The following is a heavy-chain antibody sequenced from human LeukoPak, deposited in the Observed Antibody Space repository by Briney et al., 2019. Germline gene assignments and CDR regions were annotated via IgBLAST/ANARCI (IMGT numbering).Heavy chain of an antibody. Sequence: SETLSLTCTVYGGSFSGYYWSWIRQPPGKGLEWIGEINHSGSTNYNPSLKSRVTISVDTSKNQFSLKLSSATAADTALYYCARGEPATLSYWGQGTLVTVSS. CDR1: GGSFSGYY. D-gene: IGHD2-15*01. CDR3: ARGEPATLSY. CDR2: INHSGST. J-gene: IGHJ4*02. V-gene: IGHV4-34*01.